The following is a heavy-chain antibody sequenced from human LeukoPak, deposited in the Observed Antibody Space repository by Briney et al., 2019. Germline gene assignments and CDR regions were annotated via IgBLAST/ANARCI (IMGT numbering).Heavy chain of an antibody. CDR2: IYSGGST. D-gene: IGHD6-13*01. CDR1: GFTVSSNY. J-gene: IGHJ6*02. Sequence: PGGSLRLSCAASGFTVSSNYMSWVRQAPGKGLEWVSVIYSGGSTYYADSVTGRFTISRDNSKNTLYLQMNSLRAEDTAVYYCAREAPAAAGTFYYYYGMDVWGQGTTVTVSS. CDR3: AREAPAAAGTFYYYYGMDV. V-gene: IGHV3-66*01.